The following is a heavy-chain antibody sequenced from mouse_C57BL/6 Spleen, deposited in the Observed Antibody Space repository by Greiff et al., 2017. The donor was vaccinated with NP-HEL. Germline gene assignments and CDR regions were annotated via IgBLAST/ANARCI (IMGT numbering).Heavy chain of an antibody. CDR1: GFTFSDYG. V-gene: IGHV5-17*01. CDR2: ISSGSSTI. CDR3: ARDDDEGYFDV. Sequence: EVKLMESGGGLVKPGGSLKLSCAASGFTFSDYGMHWVRQAPEKGLEWVAYISSGSSTIYSADTVKGRFTISRDNAKNTLFLQMTSLRSEDTAMYYCARDDDEGYFDVWGTGTTVTVSS. J-gene: IGHJ1*03. D-gene: IGHD2-3*01.